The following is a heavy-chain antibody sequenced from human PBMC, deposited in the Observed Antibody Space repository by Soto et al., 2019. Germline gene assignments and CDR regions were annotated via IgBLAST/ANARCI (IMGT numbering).Heavy chain of an antibody. Sequence: QVQLVQSGAEVKKPGSSVKVSCKASGGTFSSYTISWVRQAPGQGLEWMGRIIPILGIANYAKKFQGRVTITADKSTRTAYMELSSLRSEETAVYYCARETGTKIVEPWGQGTLVTVSS. V-gene: IGHV1-69*02. CDR1: GGTFSSYT. D-gene: IGHD3-22*01. CDR3: ARETGTKIVEP. J-gene: IGHJ4*02. CDR2: IIPILGIA.